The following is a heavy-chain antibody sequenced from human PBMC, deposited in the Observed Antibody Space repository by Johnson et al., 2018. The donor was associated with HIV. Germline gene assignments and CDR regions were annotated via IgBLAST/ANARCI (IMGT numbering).Heavy chain of an antibody. D-gene: IGHD3-22*01. Sequence: QVQLVESGGGVVQPGRSLRLSCAASGFTFSSYGMHWVSQAPGKGLEWVAVISYDGSNKYYADSVKGRFTISRDNSKNTLYLQMNSLRAEDTAVYYCARDATYYYDSSGYHDAFDIWGQGTMVTVSS. CDR3: ARDATYYYDSSGYHDAFDI. J-gene: IGHJ3*02. CDR2: ISYDGSNK. CDR1: GFTFSSYG. V-gene: IGHV3-30*03.